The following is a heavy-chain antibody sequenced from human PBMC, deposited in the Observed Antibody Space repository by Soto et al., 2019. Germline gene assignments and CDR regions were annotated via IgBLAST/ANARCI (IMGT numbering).Heavy chain of an antibody. V-gene: IGHV4-39*01. J-gene: IGHJ4*02. CDR1: CGSIRNISYY. CDR3: ARQHYYDSSGYYTWN. D-gene: IGHD3-22*01. CDR2: VHYSGST. Sequence: SQTLSLTCSVSCGSIRNISYYRGFIRQPPGKGLEWIATVHYSGSTYYTPSLKSRVTISADTSNNQFSLRLNSVTAADTAVYYCARQHYYDSSGYYTWNWGQGTLVTVSS.